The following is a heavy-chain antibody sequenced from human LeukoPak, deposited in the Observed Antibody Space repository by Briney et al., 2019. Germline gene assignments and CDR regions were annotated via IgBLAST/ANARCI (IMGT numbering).Heavy chain of an antibody. CDR3: AKGPRYNWNYDESYYYYYMDV. J-gene: IGHJ6*03. Sequence: GGSLRLSCAASGFTFSNYAMSWVRQAPGKGLEWVSDISGSGGSKYYADSVKGRFTISRDNSKNTLYLQMNSLRAEDTAVYYCAKGPRYNWNYDESYYYYYMDVWGKGTTVTVSS. CDR2: ISGSGGSK. CDR1: GFTFSNYA. V-gene: IGHV3-23*01. D-gene: IGHD1-7*01.